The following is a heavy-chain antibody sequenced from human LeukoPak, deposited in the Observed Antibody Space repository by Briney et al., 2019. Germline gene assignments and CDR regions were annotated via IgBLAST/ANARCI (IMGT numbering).Heavy chain of an antibody. Sequence: SETLSLTCAVYGGSFRGYYWSWIRQPPGKGLEWIGEINHSGSTNYNPSLKSRVTISVDTSKNQFSLKLSSVTAADTAVYYCARGINGDYDYWGQGTLVTVSS. V-gene: IGHV4-34*01. D-gene: IGHD4-17*01. J-gene: IGHJ4*02. CDR1: GGSFRGYY. CDR3: ARGINGDYDY. CDR2: INHSGST.